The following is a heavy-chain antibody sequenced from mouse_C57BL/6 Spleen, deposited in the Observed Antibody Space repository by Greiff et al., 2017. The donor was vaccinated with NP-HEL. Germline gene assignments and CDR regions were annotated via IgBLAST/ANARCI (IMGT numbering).Heavy chain of an antibody. D-gene: IGHD1-1*01. J-gene: IGHJ3*01. CDR3: ASPVEGPWFAY. CDR2: IWSGGST. Sequence: VQLQESGPGLVQPSQSLSITCTVSGFSLTSYGVHWVRQSPGKGLEWLGVIWSGGSTDYNAAFISRLSISKDNSKSQVFFKMNSLQADDTAIYYCASPVEGPWFAYWGQGTLVTVSA. CDR1: GFSLTSYG. V-gene: IGHV2-2*01.